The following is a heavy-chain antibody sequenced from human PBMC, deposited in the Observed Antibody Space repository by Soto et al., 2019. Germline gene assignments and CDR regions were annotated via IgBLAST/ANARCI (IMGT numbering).Heavy chain of an antibody. CDR2: IYYSGST. Sequence: SETLSLTCTVSGGSISSSSYYWGWIRQPPGKGLEWIGSIYYSGSTYYNPSLKSRVTISVDTSKNPFSLKLSSVTASDTAVYYCARQLGYSSSPGYYYCMDVWGQGTMVTVSS. CDR3: ARQLGYSSSPGYYYCMDV. D-gene: IGHD6-13*01. J-gene: IGHJ6*02. V-gene: IGHV4-39*01. CDR1: GGSISSSSYY.